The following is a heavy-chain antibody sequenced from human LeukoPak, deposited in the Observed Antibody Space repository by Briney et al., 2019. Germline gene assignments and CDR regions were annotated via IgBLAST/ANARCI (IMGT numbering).Heavy chain of an antibody. V-gene: IGHV4-4*07. CDR1: GDSISYFY. J-gene: IGHJ5*02. CDR3: ARGDYYDGGGRNWFDV. Sequence: PSETLSLTCTVSGDSISYFYCNFVRHPAGKGLEWIGRIYTSGNTYYSASLRGGVSISVESSRTQFSLRRASVTAADTAIYVCARGDYYDGGGRNWFDVWGQGTLVTVSS. CDR2: IYTSGNT. D-gene: IGHD3-3*01.